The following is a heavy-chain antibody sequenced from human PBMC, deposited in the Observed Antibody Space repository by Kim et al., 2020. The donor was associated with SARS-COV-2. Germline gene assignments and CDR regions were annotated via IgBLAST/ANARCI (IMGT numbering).Heavy chain of an antibody. D-gene: IGHD1-1*01. Sequence: SETLSRTCTVSGDPIRNYHWNWIRQSPGKGPEWIGYIYSGATINYNPSLDSRVLMSMDTSRNQFSLTLTSVTTADTAIYYCARSPRNPNADDSAYYFDY. CDR3: ARSPRNPNADDSAYYFDY. V-gene: IGHV4-59*01. J-gene: IGHJ4*01. CDR2: IYSGATI. CDR1: GDPIRNYH.